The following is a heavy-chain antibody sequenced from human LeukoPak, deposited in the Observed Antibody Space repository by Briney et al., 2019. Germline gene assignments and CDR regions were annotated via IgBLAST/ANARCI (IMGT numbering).Heavy chain of an antibody. J-gene: IGHJ4*02. CDR2: INTNRGVT. Sequence: GASVKVSCKASGYIFIDYYIHWVRQAPGQGLEWTGWINTNRGVTNYAKKFQGRVTMTRDTSISTAFMELSRLRSDDTAVYYCGRVRIAAAGSHFEDWGQGTLVTVSS. CDR1: GYIFIDYY. V-gene: IGHV1-2*02. CDR3: GRVRIAAAGSHFED. D-gene: IGHD6-13*01.